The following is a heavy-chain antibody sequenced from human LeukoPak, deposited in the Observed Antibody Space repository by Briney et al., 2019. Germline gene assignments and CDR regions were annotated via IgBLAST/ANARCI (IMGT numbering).Heavy chain of an antibody. J-gene: IGHJ4*02. V-gene: IGHV4-39*07. CDR3: ARIGIVVVTPYFEY. CDR2: IYYSGST. D-gene: IGHD2-21*02. CDR1: GGSISSSSYY. Sequence: TSSETLSLTCTVSGGSISSSSYYWGWIRQPPGKGLEWIGSIYYSGSTYYNPSLKSRVTISIDTSKNQFSLRLSSVTAADTAVYYCARIGIVVVTPYFEYWGQGTLVTVSS.